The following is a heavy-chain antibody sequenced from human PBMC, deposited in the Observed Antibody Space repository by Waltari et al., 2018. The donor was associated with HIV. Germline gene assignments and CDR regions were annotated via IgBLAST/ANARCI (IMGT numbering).Heavy chain of an antibody. CDR2: ISRNSGSI. J-gene: IGHJ2*01. CDR1: GFTFDDYA. D-gene: IGHD3-16*01. V-gene: IGHV3-9*01. Sequence: EVQLVESGGGLVQPGRSLRLSCAASGFTFDDYAMHWVRQAPGKGLEWVSGISRNSGSIGYADSVKGRFTISRDNAKNSLYLQMNSLRAEDTALYYCAKDGGPQGYWYFDLWGRGTLVTVSS. CDR3: AKDGGPQGYWYFDL.